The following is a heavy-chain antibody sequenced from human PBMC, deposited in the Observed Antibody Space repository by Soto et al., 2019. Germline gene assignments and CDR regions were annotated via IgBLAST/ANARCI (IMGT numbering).Heavy chain of an antibody. CDR1: GGSISSYY. V-gene: IGHV4-4*07. CDR2: IYTSGST. CDR3: ARACSSNSCYDVFDY. Sequence: KASETLSLTCTVSGGSISSYYWSWIRQPAGKGLEWIGRIYTSGSTNYNPSLKSRVTMSVDTSKNQFSLKLSSVTAADTAGYYCARACSSNSCYDVFDYWGQGTLVTVSS. D-gene: IGHD2-2*01. J-gene: IGHJ4*02.